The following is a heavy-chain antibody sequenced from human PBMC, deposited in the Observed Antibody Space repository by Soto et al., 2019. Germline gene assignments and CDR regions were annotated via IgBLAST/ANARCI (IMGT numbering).Heavy chain of an antibody. CDR2: ISWDGRNT. CDR3: TKGADYVDSSGYSGPWGD. J-gene: IGHJ4*02. D-gene: IGHD3-22*01. V-gene: IGHV3-43*01. CDR1: GFSLGDYA. Sequence: EVQLVESGGVEVQPGGSLRLSCAASGFSLGDYAMNWVRQAPGKGLEWVSLISWDGRNTYYADSVKGRFTISRDNGKNSVHLQMNSLRIEDTALYYCTKGADYVDSSGYSGPWGDWGQGTLVTVSS.